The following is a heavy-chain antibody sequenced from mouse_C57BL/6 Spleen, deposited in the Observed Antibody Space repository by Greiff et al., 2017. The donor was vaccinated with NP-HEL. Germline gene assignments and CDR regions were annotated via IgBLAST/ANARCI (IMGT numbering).Heavy chain of an antibody. J-gene: IGHJ1*03. CDR2: IDPSDSYT. D-gene: IGHD2-1*01. CDR1: GYTFTSYW. CDR3: ARWNGNYWYFDV. V-gene: IGHV1-69*01. Sequence: VQLQQSGAELVMPGASVKLSCKASGYTFTSYWMHWVKQRPGQGLEWIGEIDPSDSYTNYNQKFKGKSTLTVDKSSSTAYMQLSSLTSEDSAVYYCARWNGNYWYFDVWGTGTTVTVSS.